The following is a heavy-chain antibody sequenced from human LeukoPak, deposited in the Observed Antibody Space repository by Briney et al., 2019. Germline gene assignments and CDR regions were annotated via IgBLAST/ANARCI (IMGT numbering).Heavy chain of an antibody. Sequence: PGGSLRLSCAASGFTFSSYAMHWVRQAPGKGQEWVAVISYDGSNKYYADSVKGRFTISRDNSKNTLYLQMHSLRAEDTAVYYCARDGIPDIDSGWSVDYWGQGTLVTVSS. J-gene: IGHJ4*02. V-gene: IGHV3-30*04. D-gene: IGHD6-19*01. CDR1: GFTFSSYA. CDR3: ARDGIPDIDSGWSVDY. CDR2: ISYDGSNK.